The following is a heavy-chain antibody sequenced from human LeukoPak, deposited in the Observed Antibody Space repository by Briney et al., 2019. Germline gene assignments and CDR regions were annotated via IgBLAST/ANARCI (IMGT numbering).Heavy chain of an antibody. J-gene: IGHJ4*02. D-gene: IGHD2-2*01. CDR3: ARDRLRCSSGTSCSFD. CDR1: GFAFSSYS. CDR2: INIDGSST. Sequence: PGGSLRLSCAASGFAFSSYSMHWVRQARGKGLVWVSRINIDGSSTTYADSARGGFTISRDTAKNALYLKMNSLRAEDSAVYYCARDRLRCSSGTSCSFDWGQGTLVTVSS. V-gene: IGHV3-74*01.